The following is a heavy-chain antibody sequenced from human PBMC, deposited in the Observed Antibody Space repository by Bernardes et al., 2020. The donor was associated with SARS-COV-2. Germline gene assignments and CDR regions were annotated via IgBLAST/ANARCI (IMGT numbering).Heavy chain of an antibody. J-gene: IGHJ6*02. CDR1: GGTIGSYF. D-gene: IGHD1-26*01. Sequence: SEPLSLTCTVSGGTIGSYFWSWIRQPPGKGLEWIGYVYHTGMTNYNPSLKSRVTISLDTSKNQFSLNLSSVTAADTALYYCARDRWELLLEDSDYYYGMDVWGQGTTVVVSS. V-gene: IGHV4-59*01. CDR2: VYHTGMT. CDR3: ARDRWELLLEDSDYYYGMDV.